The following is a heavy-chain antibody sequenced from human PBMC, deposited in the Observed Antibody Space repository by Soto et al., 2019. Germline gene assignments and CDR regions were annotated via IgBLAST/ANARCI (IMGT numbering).Heavy chain of an antibody. CDR2: ISYDGSNK. CDR3: AKNSGSYGFDY. V-gene: IGHV3-30*18. J-gene: IGHJ4*02. Sequence: QVQLVESGGGVVQPGRSLRLSCAASGFTFSSYGMHWVRQAPGKGLEWVAVISYDGSNKYYADSVKGRFTISRDNSKNTLYLQMNSLRAEDTAVYYCAKNSGSYGFDYWGQGTLVTVSS. CDR1: GFTFSSYG. D-gene: IGHD1-26*01.